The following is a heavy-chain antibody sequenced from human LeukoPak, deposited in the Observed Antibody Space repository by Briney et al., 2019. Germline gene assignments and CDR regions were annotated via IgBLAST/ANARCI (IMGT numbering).Heavy chain of an antibody. V-gene: IGHV4-34*01. D-gene: IGHD3-10*01. Sequence: SETLSLTCAVYGGSFSGYYWSWIRQPPGKGLEWIGEINHSGSTNYNPSLKSRVTISVDTSKNRFSLKLSSVTAADTAVYYCARGLIRGSRGWFDPWGQETLVTVSS. CDR3: ARGLIRGSRGWFDP. CDR2: INHSGST. CDR1: GGSFSGYY. J-gene: IGHJ5*02.